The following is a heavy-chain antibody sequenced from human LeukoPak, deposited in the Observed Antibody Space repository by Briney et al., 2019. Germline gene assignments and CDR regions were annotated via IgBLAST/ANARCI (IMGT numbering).Heavy chain of an antibody. Sequence: GGCLRLSCAASGFTFSSYSMNWVRQAPGKGLEWVSSISSSSSYIYYADSVKGRLTISRDNAKNSLYLQMHSLRAEHTAEYYCARAYWDTVMIEYWGPGTLVTDYS. CDR1: GFTFSSYS. V-gene: IGHV3-21*01. D-gene: IGHD5-18*01. CDR2: ISSSSSYI. CDR3: ARAYWDTVMIEY. J-gene: IGHJ4*02.